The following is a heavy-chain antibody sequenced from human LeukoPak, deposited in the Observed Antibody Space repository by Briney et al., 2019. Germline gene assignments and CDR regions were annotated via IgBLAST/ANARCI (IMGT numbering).Heavy chain of an antibody. V-gene: IGHV4-39*07. J-gene: IGHJ3*02. Sequence: SETLSLTCTVSGGSISSSSYYWGWIRQPPGKGLEWIGSIYYSGSTYYNPSLKSRVTISVDTSKNQFSLKLSSVTAADTAVYYCARWDYYDSSGYAFDIWGQGTMVTVSS. D-gene: IGHD3-22*01. CDR2: IYYSGST. CDR3: ARWDYYDSSGYAFDI. CDR1: GGSISSSSYY.